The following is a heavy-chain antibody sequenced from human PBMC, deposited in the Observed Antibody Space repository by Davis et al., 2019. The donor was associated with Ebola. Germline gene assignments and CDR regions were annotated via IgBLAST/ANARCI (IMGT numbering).Heavy chain of an antibody. Sequence: ASVKVSCKASGYTFTSYYMHWVRQAPGQGLEWMGIINPSGGSTSYAQKFQGRVTMTRDTSTSTAYMELSSLRSEDTAVYYCARAPTWSQINYYCFDYWGQGTLVTVSS. V-gene: IGHV1-46*01. CDR3: ARAPTWSQINYYCFDY. CDR1: GYTFTSYY. J-gene: IGHJ4*02. D-gene: IGHD3-10*01. CDR2: INPSGGST.